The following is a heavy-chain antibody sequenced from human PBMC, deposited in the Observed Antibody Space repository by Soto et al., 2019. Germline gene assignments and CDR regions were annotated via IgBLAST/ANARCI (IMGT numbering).Heavy chain of an antibody. J-gene: IGHJ6*02. CDR2: IRYDGSNK. Sequence: QVQLVESGGGVVQPGRSLRLSCAASGFTFSSYGMHWVRQAPGKGLEWVAVIRYDGSNKNNADYVKGRFTISRDNSKNTLYLQMNSLRAEDTAVYYCARDRVSSSSGAMDVWGQGTTVTVSS. V-gene: IGHV3-33*01. CDR1: GFTFSSYG. D-gene: IGHD6-6*01. CDR3: ARDRVSSSSGAMDV.